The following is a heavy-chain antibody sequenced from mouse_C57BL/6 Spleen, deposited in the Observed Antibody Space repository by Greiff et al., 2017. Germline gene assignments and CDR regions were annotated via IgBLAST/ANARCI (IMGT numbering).Heavy chain of an antibody. Sequence: DVQLQESGPGLVKPSQSLSLTCSVTGYSITSGYYWNWIRQFPGNKLEWMSYISYDGSNNYNPSLKNRISITRDTSKNQFFLKLNSVTTEDTATYYCARDKGLDSNYAWFAYWGQGTLVTVSA. CDR3: ARDKGLDSNYAWFAY. V-gene: IGHV3-6*01. D-gene: IGHD2-5*01. CDR2: ISYDGSN. CDR1: GYSITSGYY. J-gene: IGHJ3*01.